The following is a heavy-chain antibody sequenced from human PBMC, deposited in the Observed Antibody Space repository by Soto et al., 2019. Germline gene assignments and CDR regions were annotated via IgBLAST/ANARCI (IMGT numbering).Heavy chain of an antibody. D-gene: IGHD6-13*01. CDR3: ARAIAAAGTHRAFDI. CDR2: ISAYNGNT. Sequence: EASVKVSCKASGYTFTSYGISWVRQAPGQGLEWMGWISAYNGNTNYAQKLQGRVTMTTDASTSTAYMELRSLRSDDTAVYYCARAIAAAGTHRAFDIWGQGTMVTVSS. CDR1: GYTFTSYG. V-gene: IGHV1-18*01. J-gene: IGHJ3*02.